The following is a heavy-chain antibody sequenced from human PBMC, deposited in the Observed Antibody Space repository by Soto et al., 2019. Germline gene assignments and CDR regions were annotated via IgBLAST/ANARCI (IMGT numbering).Heavy chain of an antibody. CDR2: IYYSGST. D-gene: IGHD3-22*01. J-gene: IGHJ3*02. V-gene: IGHV4-59*13. Sequence: TETLSLTCRVSGGSISSYYWSWIRQPPGKGLDYIGYIYYSGSTNSNPSLKSRVTISVDTSKNQFSLRLSSVTAADTAVYYCARGYQGSGYIAFDIWGQGTMVTVS. CDR3: ARGYQGSGYIAFDI. CDR1: GGSISSYY.